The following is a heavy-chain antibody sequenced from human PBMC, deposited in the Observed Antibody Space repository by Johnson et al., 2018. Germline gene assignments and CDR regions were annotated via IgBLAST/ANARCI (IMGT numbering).Heavy chain of an antibody. CDR1: GFTFSSYG. D-gene: IGHD6-13*01. V-gene: IGHV3-30*03. CDR2: ISYDGRNK. Sequence: QVQLVQSGGGVVQPGRFLRLSCAASGFTFSSYGMHWVRQAPGKGLEWVAVISYDGRNKYYADSVKGRFTISRDNAKISLYLEMNSLRAEDTAVDYCARPQMYSSSWYLYFQHWGQGTLVAVSS. J-gene: IGHJ1*01. CDR3: ARPQMYSSSWYLYFQH.